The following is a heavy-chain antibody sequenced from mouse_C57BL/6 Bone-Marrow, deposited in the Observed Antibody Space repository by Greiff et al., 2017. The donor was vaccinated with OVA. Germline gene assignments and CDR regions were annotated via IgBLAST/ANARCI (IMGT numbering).Heavy chain of an antibody. Sequence: EVQLQQSGPELVKPGASVKISCKASGYTFTDYYMNWVKQSHGKSLEWIGDINPNNGGTSYNQKFKGKATLTVDKSSSTAYMELRSLTSEDSAVYYCARLSDYESGFAYWGQGTLVTVSA. V-gene: IGHV1-26*01. D-gene: IGHD2-4*01. CDR3: ARLSDYESGFAY. CDR2: INPNNGGT. J-gene: IGHJ3*01. CDR1: GYTFTDYY.